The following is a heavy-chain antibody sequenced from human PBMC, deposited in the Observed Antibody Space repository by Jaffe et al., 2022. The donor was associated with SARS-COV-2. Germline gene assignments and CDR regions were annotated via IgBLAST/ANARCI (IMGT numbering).Heavy chain of an antibody. CDR1: GFTFSSYS. CDR2: ISSSSSYI. J-gene: IGHJ5*02. V-gene: IGHV3-21*01. D-gene: IGHD2-15*01. CDR3: ARGPIVVVVAAGNWFDP. Sequence: EVQLVESGGGLVKPGGSLRLSCAASGFTFSSYSMNWVRQAPGKGLEWVSSISSSSSYIYYADSVKGRFTISRDNAKNSLYLQMNSLRAEDTAVYYCARGPIVVVVAAGNWFDPWGQGTLVTVSS.